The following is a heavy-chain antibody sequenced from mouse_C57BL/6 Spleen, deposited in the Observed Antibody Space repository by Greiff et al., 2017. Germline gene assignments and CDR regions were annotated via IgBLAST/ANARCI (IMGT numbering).Heavy chain of an antibody. CDR3: AREDDGYYWFAY. J-gene: IGHJ3*01. D-gene: IGHD2-3*01. V-gene: IGHV1-77*01. CDR2: IGPGSGST. Sequence: VQLQESGAELVKPGASVKISCKASGCTFTDYYINWVKQRPGQGLEWFGKIGPGSGSTYYNEKFKGKATLTADKSSSTAYMQLSSLTSEDSAVYFCAREDDGYYWFAYWGQGTLVTVSA. CDR1: GCTFTDYY.